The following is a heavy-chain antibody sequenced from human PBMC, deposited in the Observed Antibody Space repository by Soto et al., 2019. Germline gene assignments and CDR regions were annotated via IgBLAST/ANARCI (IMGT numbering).Heavy chain of an antibody. J-gene: IGHJ4*02. CDR3: ARDYLSSKSSLSYFDY. CDR2: INPSGGST. CDR1: GYNFISHY. V-gene: IGHV1-46*01. D-gene: IGHD2-2*01. Sequence: QVLLVQSGAEVTRPGASLKVSCKASGYNFISHYIHWVRQAPGQGLEWMGFINPSGGSTTHAQNFQSRLSMTKDTSTSTVYMELSGLRPEDAAVYYCARDYLSSKSSLSYFDYWGQGTLVTVSS.